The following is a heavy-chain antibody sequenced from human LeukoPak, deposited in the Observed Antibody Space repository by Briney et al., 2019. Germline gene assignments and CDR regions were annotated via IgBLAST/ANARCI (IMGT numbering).Heavy chain of an antibody. Sequence: TGGSLRLSCAASGFTVSSNYMSWVRQAPGKGLEWVSVIYSGGSTYYADSVKGRFTISRDNSKNTLYLQMNSLRAEDTAVYYCARDGVHYYDSSGYSSGAFDIWGQGTMVTVSS. V-gene: IGHV3-53*01. CDR2: IYSGGST. CDR3: ARDGVHYYDSSGYSSGAFDI. J-gene: IGHJ3*02. CDR1: GFTVSSNY. D-gene: IGHD3-22*01.